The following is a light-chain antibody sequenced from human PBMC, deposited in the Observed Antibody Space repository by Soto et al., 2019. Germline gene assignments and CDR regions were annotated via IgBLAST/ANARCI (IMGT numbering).Light chain of an antibody. CDR1: QSISSW. Sequence: DIQMTQSPSTLSAFVGDRVTITCRASQSISSWLAWYQQNPGKAPKLLIYDASSLESGVPSRFSGSGSGTEFTLTISSLQPDDFATYYCQQYNSYSTFGQGTKVDIK. V-gene: IGKV1-5*01. CDR3: QQYNSYST. J-gene: IGKJ1*01. CDR2: DAS.